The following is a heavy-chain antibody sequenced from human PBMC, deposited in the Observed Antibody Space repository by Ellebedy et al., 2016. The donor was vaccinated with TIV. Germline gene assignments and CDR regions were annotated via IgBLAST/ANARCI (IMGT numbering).Heavy chain of an antibody. CDR3: AHTSGWTIDY. CDR2: VYWDGSK. D-gene: IGHD6-19*01. Sequence: SGPTLVXPTQTLTLTCTFSGFSLSAYAVGVSWIRQTPGKALEWLTLVYWDGSKVYSPSLESRLTITEDTSKNQVVLTMTNMDPVDTATYYCAHTSGWTIDYWGQGTLVTVSS. J-gene: IGHJ4*02. CDR1: GFSLSAYAVG. V-gene: IGHV2-5*02.